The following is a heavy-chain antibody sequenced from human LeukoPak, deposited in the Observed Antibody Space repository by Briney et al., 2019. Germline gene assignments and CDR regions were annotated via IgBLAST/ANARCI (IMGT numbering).Heavy chain of an antibody. V-gene: IGHV1-69*05. CDR1: GGTFSSYA. J-gene: IGHJ1*01. CDR2: IIPIFGTA. CDR3: ARGTGYCTNGVCYTYFQH. Sequence: ASVKVSCKASGGTFSSYAISWVRQAPGQGLEWMGGIIPIFGTANYAQKFQGRVTITTDESTSTAYMELSSLRSEDTAVYYCARGTGYCTNGVCYTYFQHWGQGTLVTVSS. D-gene: IGHD2-8*01.